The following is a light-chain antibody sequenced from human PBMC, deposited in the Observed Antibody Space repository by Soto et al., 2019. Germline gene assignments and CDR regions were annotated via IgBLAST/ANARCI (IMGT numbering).Light chain of an antibody. CDR3: SSYTSSSTYV. CDR1: SSDVGGYNY. Sequence: QSALTQPASVSGSLGQSITISCTGTSSDVGGYNYVSWYQQHPGEAPKLMIYEVSYRPSGVSNRFSGSKSGNTASLTISGLQVEEEADYYCSSYTSSSTYVFGGGTKVTVL. CDR2: EVS. J-gene: IGLJ1*01. V-gene: IGLV2-14*01.